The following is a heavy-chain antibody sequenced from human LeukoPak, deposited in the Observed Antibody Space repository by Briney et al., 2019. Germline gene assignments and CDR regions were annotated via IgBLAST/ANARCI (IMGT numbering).Heavy chain of an antibody. CDR1: GFTFSSYS. D-gene: IGHD3-10*01. Sequence: PGGSLRLSCAAPGFTFSSYSMNWVRQAPGKGLEWVSYISSSSSTIYYADSVKGRFTISRDNAKNSLYLQMNSLRAEDTAVYYCAKELYYGSGSLFDPWGQGTLVTVSS. CDR2: ISSSSSTI. CDR3: AKELYYGSGSLFDP. J-gene: IGHJ5*02. V-gene: IGHV3-48*01.